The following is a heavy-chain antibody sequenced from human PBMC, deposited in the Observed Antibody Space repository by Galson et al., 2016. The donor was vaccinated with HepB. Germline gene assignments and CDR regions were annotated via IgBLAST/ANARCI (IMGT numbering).Heavy chain of an antibody. V-gene: IGHV1-58*01. CDR1: RSGFSNSA. CDR3: AADESSRYSYGSADY. CDR2: IVFDSGNT. D-gene: IGHD5-18*01. J-gene: IGHJ4*02. Sequence: SVKVSCKASRSGFSNSAVQWVRQARGQRLEWIGWIVFDSGNTNYAQSFQGRVTMTRDMSTSTVYMELSSLRSEDTAVYYCAADESSRYSYGSADYWGQGTMITVSS.